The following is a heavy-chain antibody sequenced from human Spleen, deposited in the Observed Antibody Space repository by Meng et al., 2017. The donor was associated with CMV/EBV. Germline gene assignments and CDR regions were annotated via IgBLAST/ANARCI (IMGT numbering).Heavy chain of an antibody. Sequence: SETLSLTCTVSGASISSSYWSWIRQPPGEGLEWIGHIYYTGSTSYNPSLKGRVTISLDTSKSQFSLRLSSVTAADTAVYYCARLTILTGYQYYYYYGMDVWGQGTTVTVSS. D-gene: IGHD3-9*01. J-gene: IGHJ6*02. CDR2: IYYTGST. V-gene: IGHV4-59*12. CDR3: ARLTILTGYQYYYYYGMDV. CDR1: GASISSSY.